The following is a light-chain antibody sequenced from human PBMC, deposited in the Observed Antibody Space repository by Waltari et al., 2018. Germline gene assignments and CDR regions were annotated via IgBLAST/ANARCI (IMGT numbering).Light chain of an antibody. CDR2: DVS. V-gene: IGLV2-11*01. CDR1: SSDVGGYNY. Sequence: QSALTQPRSVSGSPGQSVTISCTGTSSDVGGYNYVSWYQQHPGKAPKLMIYDVSKRPSAVPDRFSGSKSGNTASLTISGLQAEDEADYYCCSYAGSYTYVFATGTKVTVL. J-gene: IGLJ1*01. CDR3: CSYAGSYTYV.